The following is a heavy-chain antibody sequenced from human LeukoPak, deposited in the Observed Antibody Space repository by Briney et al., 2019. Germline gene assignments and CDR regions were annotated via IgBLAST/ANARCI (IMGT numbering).Heavy chain of an antibody. Sequence: GRSLRLSCAASGFTFSSYAMHWVRRAPGKGLEWVAVISYDGSNQYYADSVKGRFTISRDNSKNTLYLQMNSLRAEDTAVYYCARDGPQVGVDPYYLDYWGQGTLVTVSS. CDR2: ISYDGSNQ. CDR1: GFTFSSYA. V-gene: IGHV3-30-3*01. J-gene: IGHJ4*02. D-gene: IGHD3-3*01. CDR3: ARDGPQVGVDPYYLDY.